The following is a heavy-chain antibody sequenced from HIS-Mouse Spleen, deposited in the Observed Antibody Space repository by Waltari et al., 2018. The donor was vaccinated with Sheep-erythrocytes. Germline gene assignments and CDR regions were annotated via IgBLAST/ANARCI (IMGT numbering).Heavy chain of an antibody. J-gene: IGHJ6*02. Sequence: EVQLLESGGGLGQPGGSLRLSCAASVFPLSCYAMSWVRQAPGKGLEWVSAISGSGGSTYYADSVKGRFTISRDNSKNTLYLQMNSLRAEDTAVYYCAKDLNWGSYYYGMDVWGQGTTVTVSS. D-gene: IGHD7-27*01. V-gene: IGHV3-23*01. CDR2: ISGSGGST. CDR1: VFPLSCYA. CDR3: AKDLNWGSYYYGMDV.